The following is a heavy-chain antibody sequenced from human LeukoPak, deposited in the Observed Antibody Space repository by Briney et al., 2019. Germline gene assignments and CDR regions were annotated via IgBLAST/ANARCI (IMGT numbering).Heavy chain of an antibody. D-gene: IGHD3-10*01. Sequence: KPGGSLRLSCAASGFTFSDYYMSWIRQAPGKGLEWVSYISSSGRTIYYADSVKGRFTISRDNAKNSLYPQMNSLRVEDRAIYYCATVTYGRLDYWGQGTLVTVSS. J-gene: IGHJ4*02. V-gene: IGHV3-11*04. CDR1: GFTFSDYY. CDR3: ATVTYGRLDY. CDR2: ISSSGRTI.